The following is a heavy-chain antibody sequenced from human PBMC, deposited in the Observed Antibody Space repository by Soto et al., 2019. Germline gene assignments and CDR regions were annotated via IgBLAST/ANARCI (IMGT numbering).Heavy chain of an antibody. V-gene: IGHV1-18*01. D-gene: IGHD5-18*01. CDR1: GYTFTSYG. J-gene: IGHJ4*02. Sequence: ASVKVSCKASGYTFTSYGISWVRQAPGQGLEWMGWINVYNGNTNYAQKFQGRVTMTTDTSTSTAYMELRSLRSDDTAMYFCAREMTQLWCLDYWGQGALVTVSS. CDR3: AREMTQLWCLDY. CDR2: INVYNGNT.